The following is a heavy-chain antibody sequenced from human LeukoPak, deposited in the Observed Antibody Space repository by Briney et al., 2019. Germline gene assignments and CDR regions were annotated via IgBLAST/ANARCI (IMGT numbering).Heavy chain of an antibody. J-gene: IGHJ4*02. Sequence: SVKVSCKASGGTFSSYAISWVRQAPGQGLEWMGGIIPIFGTANYAQKFQGRVTITADESTSTAYMELSSLRSEDTAVYYCASWSYYDFWSGYTYWGQGTLVTVSS. CDR2: IIPIFGTA. CDR1: GGTFSSYA. V-gene: IGHV1-69*13. CDR3: ASWSYYDFWSGYTY. D-gene: IGHD3-3*01.